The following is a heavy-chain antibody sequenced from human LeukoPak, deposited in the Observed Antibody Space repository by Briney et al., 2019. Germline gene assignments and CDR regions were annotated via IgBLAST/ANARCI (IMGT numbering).Heavy chain of an antibody. V-gene: IGHV5-51*01. J-gene: IGHJ5*02. CDR3: ARQTVAQAGWFDP. D-gene: IGHD6-19*01. Sequence: GESLKISCKGSGYSFTSYWIGWVRQMPGKGLEWMGIIHPGDSDTRYSPSFQGQVTISADKSISTAYLQWSSLKASDTAMCYCARQTVAQAGWFDPWGQGTLVTVSS. CDR1: GYSFTSYW. CDR2: IHPGDSDT.